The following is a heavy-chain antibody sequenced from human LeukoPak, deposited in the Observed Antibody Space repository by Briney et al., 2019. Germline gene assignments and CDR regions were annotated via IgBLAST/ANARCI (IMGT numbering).Heavy chain of an antibody. CDR2: IYYSGST. J-gene: IGHJ5*02. CDR3: ARNLPSTGGIDP. D-gene: IGHD4-17*01. V-gene: IGHV4-59*01. Sequence: SETLSLTCTVSGGSISSYYWSWIRQPPGKGLEWIGYIYYSGSTNYNPSLKSRVTISVDTSKNQFSLKLSSVTAADTAVYYCARNLPSTGGIDPWGQGTLVTVSS. CDR1: GGSISSYY.